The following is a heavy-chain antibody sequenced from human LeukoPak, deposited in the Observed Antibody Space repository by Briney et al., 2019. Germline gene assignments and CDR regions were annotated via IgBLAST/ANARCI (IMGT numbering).Heavy chain of an antibody. V-gene: IGHV3-72*01. J-gene: IGHJ5*02. D-gene: IGHD7-27*01. CDR1: GFTFSDHY. Sequence: GGSLRLSCAASGFTFSDHYMDWVRQAPGKGLEWVGRSKNKANSYTTEYAASVKGRFTISRDDSKNSLYLQMNSLKTEDTAVYYCARGRITGDRGGWFDPWGQGTLVTVSS. CDR3: ARGRITGDRGGWFDP. CDR2: SKNKANSYTT.